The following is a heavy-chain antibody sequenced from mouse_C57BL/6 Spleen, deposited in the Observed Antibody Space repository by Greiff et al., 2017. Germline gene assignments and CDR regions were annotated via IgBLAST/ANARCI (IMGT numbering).Heavy chain of an antibody. CDR3: ARPSTEGYFGV. D-gene: IGHD1-1*01. CDR1: GYTFTSYW. CDR2: IHPNSGST. V-gene: IGHV1-64*01. Sequence: VQLQQPGAELVKPGASVKLSCKASGYTFTSYWMHWVKQRPGQGLEWIGMIHPNSGSTNYNEKFKSKATLTVDKSSSTAYMQISSPTYEDSAVYYCARPSTEGYFGVWGTGTTVTVAS. J-gene: IGHJ1*03.